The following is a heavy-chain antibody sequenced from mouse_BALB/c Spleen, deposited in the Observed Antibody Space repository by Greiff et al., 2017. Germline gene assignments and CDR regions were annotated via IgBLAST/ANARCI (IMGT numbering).Heavy chain of an antibody. Sequence: QVQLQQSGPGLVAPSQSLSITCTVSGFSLTSYGVHWVRQPPGKGLEWLGVIWAGGSTNYNSALMSRLSISKDNSKSQVFLKMNSLQTDDTAMYYCARDSSGYPAWFAYWGQGTLVTVSA. CDR1: GFSLTSYG. CDR2: IWAGGST. J-gene: IGHJ3*01. CDR3: ARDSSGYPAWFAY. D-gene: IGHD3-1*01. V-gene: IGHV2-9*02.